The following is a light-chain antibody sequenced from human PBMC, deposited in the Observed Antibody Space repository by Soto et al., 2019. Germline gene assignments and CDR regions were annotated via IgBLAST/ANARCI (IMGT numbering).Light chain of an antibody. CDR1: QGISNY. J-gene: IGKJ1*01. Sequence: DIPMTQSPSSLSASVGDRVTITCRASQGISNYLAWYQQQPGKVPKLLIYVASTLQTGVPSRFSGSGSGTDFTLTISSLQPEDVATYYCQKYKSAPWPVGQGTKVEIK. CDR2: VAS. V-gene: IGKV1-27*01. CDR3: QKYKSAPWP.